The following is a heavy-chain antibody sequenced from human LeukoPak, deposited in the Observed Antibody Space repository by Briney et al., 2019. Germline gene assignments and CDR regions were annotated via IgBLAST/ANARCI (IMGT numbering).Heavy chain of an antibody. CDR3: ATVSVAVARPFQH. CDR1: GGTFSSYA. D-gene: IGHD6-19*01. V-gene: IGHV1-69*06. Sequence: SVKVSCKASGGTFSSYAISWVRQAPGQGLEWMGGIIPIFGTANYAQKFQGRVTMTEDTSTDTAYMELSSLRSEDTAVYYCATVSVAVARPFQHWGQGTLVTVSS. J-gene: IGHJ1*01. CDR2: IIPIFGTA.